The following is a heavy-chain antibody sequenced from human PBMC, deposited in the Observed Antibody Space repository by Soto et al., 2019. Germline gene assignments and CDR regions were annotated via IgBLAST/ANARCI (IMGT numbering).Heavy chain of an antibody. Sequence: SESLALTSTVCGGSISSRGDSGGLIRQSPGKGLEWIGTIFYSGTTYYNPSLESRITISQDTSNNQFSLKLTSVTAADTAVYYCARHYYDSSGYPAPYYHGMDVWGQGTTVTVSS. CDR1: GGSISSRGDS. CDR3: ARHYYDSSGYPAPYYHGMDV. CDR2: IFYSGTT. V-gene: IGHV4-39*01. J-gene: IGHJ6*02. D-gene: IGHD3-22*01.